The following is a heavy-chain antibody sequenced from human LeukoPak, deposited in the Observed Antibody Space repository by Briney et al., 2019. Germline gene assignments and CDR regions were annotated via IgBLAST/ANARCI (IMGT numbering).Heavy chain of an antibody. V-gene: IGHV3-23*01. Sequence: GGSLRLSCAASGFSFSSYAMSWVRQAPGKGLEWVSSISGSGDNTYYAESVKGRLTISRDNSKNTLFLQMNSPRAEDTAVFYCAKRSGYTTGWFFDFWGQGTLVTVSS. D-gene: IGHD6-19*01. CDR3: AKRSGYTTGWFFDF. CDR2: ISGSGDNT. CDR1: GFSFSSYA. J-gene: IGHJ4*02.